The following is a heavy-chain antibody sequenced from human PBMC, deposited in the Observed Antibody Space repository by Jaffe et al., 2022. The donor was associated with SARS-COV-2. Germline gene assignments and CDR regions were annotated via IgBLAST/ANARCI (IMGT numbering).Heavy chain of an antibody. CDR2: IWYDGSNK. V-gene: IGHV3-33*01. Sequence: QVQLVESGGGVVQPGRSLRLSCAASGFTFSSYGMHWVRQAPGKGLEWVAVIWYDGSNKYYADSVKGRFTISRDNSKNTLYLQMNSLRAEDTAVYYCARGPLYGDYWYYFDYWGQGTLVTVSS. CDR3: ARGPLYGDYWYYFDY. CDR1: GFTFSSYG. D-gene: IGHD4-17*01. J-gene: IGHJ4*02.